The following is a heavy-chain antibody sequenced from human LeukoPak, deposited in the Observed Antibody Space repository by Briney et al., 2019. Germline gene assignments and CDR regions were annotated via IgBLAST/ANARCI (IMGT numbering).Heavy chain of an antibody. CDR2: INPNSGGT. J-gene: IGHJ4*02. Sequence: ASVKVSCKASGYTFTGYYMHWVRQAPGQGLEWMGWINPNSGGTSYAQKFQGRVTMTRDTSISTAYMELSRLRSDDTAVYYCARDLGYCSGGSCYSGFGYYDYWGQGTLVTVSS. CDR3: ARDLGYCSGGSCYSGFGYYDY. D-gene: IGHD2-15*01. CDR1: GYTFTGYY. V-gene: IGHV1-2*02.